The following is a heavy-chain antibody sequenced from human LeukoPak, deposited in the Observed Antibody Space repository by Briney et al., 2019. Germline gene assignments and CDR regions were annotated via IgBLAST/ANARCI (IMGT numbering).Heavy chain of an antibody. CDR2: IKQDASEK. J-gene: IGHJ4*02. CDR3: ARDLSWSLSGYDY. Sequence: GGSLRLSCPASGLTFSSYWMTWVRQAPGKGLEWVANIKQDASEKFYVDSVKGRFTISRDNAKNSLYLQMNSLTAEDTAVYYCARDLSWSLSGYDYWGQGTLVTVSS. CDR1: GLTFSSYW. D-gene: IGHD3-3*01. V-gene: IGHV3-7*01.